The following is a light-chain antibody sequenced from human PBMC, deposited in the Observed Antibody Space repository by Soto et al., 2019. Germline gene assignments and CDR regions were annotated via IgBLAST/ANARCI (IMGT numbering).Light chain of an antibody. Sequence: DIQMIQSPSSLSASVGDRVTITCQASQEISNYLNWYQQKPGKAPKLLIYDASNLERGVPSRFSGRGSGTDFTFTISSLQPEDFATYHLPRTFGRGTKVEIK. CDR3: PRT. CDR2: DAS. CDR1: QEISNY. J-gene: IGKJ1*01. V-gene: IGKV1-33*01.